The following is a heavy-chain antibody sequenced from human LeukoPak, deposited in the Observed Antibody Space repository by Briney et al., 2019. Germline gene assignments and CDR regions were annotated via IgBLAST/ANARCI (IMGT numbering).Heavy chain of an antibody. V-gene: IGHV6-1*01. CDR1: GDSVSSDSAG. CDR2: PYYRSKWLT. Sequence: SQTLSLTCAISGDSVSSDSAGWSWIRQSPSRGLEWLGRPYYRSKWLTDYAVSGRSRLTINPDTSKNQCSLQLNSVTPEDTAIYYCARSHDHIAFHWGPGTLVTVSS. CDR3: ARSHDHIAFH. J-gene: IGHJ4*02. D-gene: IGHD2-21*01.